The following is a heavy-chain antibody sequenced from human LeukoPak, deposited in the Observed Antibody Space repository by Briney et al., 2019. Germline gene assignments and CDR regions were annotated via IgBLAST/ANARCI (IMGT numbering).Heavy chain of an antibody. D-gene: IGHD2-2*01. CDR1: GGSFSGYY. J-gene: IGHJ4*02. CDR2: IIHSGST. Sequence: PSETLSLTCAVYGGSFSGYYWSWIRQPPGMGLEWMGEIIHSGSTNYTPSPKSRVTISVDTTKNQFSLKLSSVTAADTAVYYCARPGGYCSSTSCYGSFDYWGQGTLVTVSS. V-gene: IGHV4-34*12. CDR3: ARPGGYCSSTSCYGSFDY.